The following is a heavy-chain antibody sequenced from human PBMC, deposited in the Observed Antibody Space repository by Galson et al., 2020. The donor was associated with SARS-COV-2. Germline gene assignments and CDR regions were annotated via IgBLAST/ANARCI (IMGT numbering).Heavy chain of an antibody. CDR3: VRSQCEAWLVL. V-gene: IGHV3-23*01. J-gene: IGHJ4*02. CDR1: GFTFSDYV. D-gene: IGHD6-19*01. Sequence: GESLKIYCAASGFTFSDYVMSWVRQAPGKGLEWVSSISSGGAGTYYADSVRGRFTISRDNSEGTLYLQMNSLTAGDTAIYFCVRSQCEAWLVLWVQGTRVTVSP. CDR2: ISSGGAGT.